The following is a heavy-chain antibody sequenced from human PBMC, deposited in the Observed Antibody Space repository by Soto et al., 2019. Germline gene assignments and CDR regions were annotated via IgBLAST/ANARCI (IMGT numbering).Heavy chain of an antibody. Sequence: QVQLVQSGAEVKKPGASVKVSCKASGYTFTSYAMHWVRQAPGQRLEWMGWINAGNGNTKYSQKFQGRVTITRDTSASTAYMELSSLRSEDAAVYYCATAIADDAFDIWGRGTMVTVSS. CDR2: INAGNGNT. J-gene: IGHJ3*02. CDR1: GYTFTSYA. CDR3: ATAIADDAFDI. D-gene: IGHD2-2*01. V-gene: IGHV1-3*01.